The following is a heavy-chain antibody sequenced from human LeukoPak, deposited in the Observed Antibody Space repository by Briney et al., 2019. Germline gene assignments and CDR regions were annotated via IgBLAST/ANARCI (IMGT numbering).Heavy chain of an antibody. J-gene: IGHJ6*02. D-gene: IGHD6-6*01. CDR2: IWCDGNNK. CDR3: ARDLYSSSPYGMDV. Sequence: GGSLRLSWAASGFTFSSYGMHWGRQAPGKGLEGVAVIWCDGNNKYYADFVGRRFTLSRDNSKNTLYLQMNSLRAEDTAVYYCARDLYSSSPYGMDVWGQGTTVTVSS. CDR1: GFTFSSYG. V-gene: IGHV3-33*01.